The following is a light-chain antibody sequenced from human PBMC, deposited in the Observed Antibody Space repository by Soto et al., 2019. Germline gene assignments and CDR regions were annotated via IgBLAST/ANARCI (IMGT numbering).Light chain of an antibody. CDR2: GSS. CDR3: QSYDSSLSVLYV. J-gene: IGLJ1*01. V-gene: IGLV1-40*01. CDR1: SSNIGAGYD. Sequence: QSVLTQPPSVSGAPGQRVSISCTGSSSNIGAGYDVHWFRQLPGTAPKLLIYGSSNRPSGVPDRFSGSKSGTSASLAITGLQAEDEADYYCQSYDSSLSVLYVFGTGTKLTVL.